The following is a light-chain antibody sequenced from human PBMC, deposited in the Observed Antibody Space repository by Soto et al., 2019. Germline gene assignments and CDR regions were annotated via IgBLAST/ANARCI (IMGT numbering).Light chain of an antibody. CDR3: QQYGSSPWT. Sequence: EIVLTQSPGTLSLSPGERATLSYRASQSVSSSYLAWYQQKPGQAPRLLIYGASSRATVIPDRFSGSGSGTDFTLTISRLEPEDFAVYYCQQYGSSPWTFGQGTKVEIK. J-gene: IGKJ1*01. CDR1: QSVSSSY. V-gene: IGKV3-20*01. CDR2: GAS.